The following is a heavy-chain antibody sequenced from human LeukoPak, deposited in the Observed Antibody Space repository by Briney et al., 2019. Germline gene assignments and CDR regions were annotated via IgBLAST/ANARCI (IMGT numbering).Heavy chain of an antibody. CDR1: GFNFSDYA. CDR2: IGTTSKFS. D-gene: IGHD6-19*01. CDR3: AGSYTRGWHAWGH. V-gene: IGHV3-23*01. Sequence: GGSLRLSCVVSGFNFSDYAMSWVRQAPGKGLEWVSTIGTTSKFSYYADSVKGRFAISVDNFKKTLYMQIHSLRAEDTAVYYCAGSYTRGWHAWGHWGQGTLVTVSS. J-gene: IGHJ4*02.